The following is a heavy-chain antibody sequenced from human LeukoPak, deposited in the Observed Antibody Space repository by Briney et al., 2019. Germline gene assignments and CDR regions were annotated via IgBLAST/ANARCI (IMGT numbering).Heavy chain of an antibody. Sequence: SETLSLTCTVSGVSISSSNSYWGWIRQPPGKGLEWIGSIYYSGNTYYNASLKSQVSISIDTSNNRFSLKLTSVTAADTAVYYCARQTGSGLFILPGGQGTLVTVSS. V-gene: IGHV4-39*01. CDR1: GVSISSSNSY. J-gene: IGHJ4*02. D-gene: IGHD3/OR15-3a*01. CDR2: IYYSGNT. CDR3: ARQTGSGLFILP.